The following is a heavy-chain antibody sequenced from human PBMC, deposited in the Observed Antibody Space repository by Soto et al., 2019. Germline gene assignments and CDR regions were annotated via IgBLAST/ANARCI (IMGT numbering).Heavy chain of an antibody. CDR1: GFTFSSYA. D-gene: IGHD3-9*01. Sequence: PGGSLRLSCAASGFTFSSYAMSWVRQAPGKGLEWVSAFAASGNTYYPDSVKGRFTISRDNSKNTLYLQMNSLRAEDTAVYYCARDLGDILTGYYNNYYYGMDVWGQGTTVTVSS. V-gene: IGHV3-23*01. CDR3: ARDLGDILTGYYNNYYYGMDV. CDR2: FAASGNT. J-gene: IGHJ6*02.